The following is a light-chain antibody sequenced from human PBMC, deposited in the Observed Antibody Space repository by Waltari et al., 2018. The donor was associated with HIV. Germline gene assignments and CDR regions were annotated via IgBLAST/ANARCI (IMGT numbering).Light chain of an antibody. CDR1: TYDIASSPS. CDR3: SSYSRGALL. V-gene: IGLV2-14*01. Sequence: QSVLTQPPPVSGSPGQSLTLSCPGTTYDIASSPSVSWYQQSPDKAPKLIIYEVTNRPSGISSRFSGSKSGNTASLTISGLQADDEAYYHCSSYSRGALLFGGGTKVTVL. CDR2: EVT. J-gene: IGLJ2*01.